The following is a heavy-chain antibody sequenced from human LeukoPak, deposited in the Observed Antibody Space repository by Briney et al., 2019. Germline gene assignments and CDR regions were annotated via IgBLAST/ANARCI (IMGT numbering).Heavy chain of an antibody. CDR1: GASINSTKW. J-gene: IGHJ4*02. D-gene: IGHD6-13*01. Sequence: PSETLSLTCAVSGASINSTKWWTWVRQPPGKGLEWIGEIYHSGGTNYNPSLKSRVTISADKSRNQFSLKLNSVTAADTAVYYCARGSTWSDYWGQGTLVTVSS. V-gene: IGHV4-4*02. CDR3: ARGSTWSDY. CDR2: IYHSGGT.